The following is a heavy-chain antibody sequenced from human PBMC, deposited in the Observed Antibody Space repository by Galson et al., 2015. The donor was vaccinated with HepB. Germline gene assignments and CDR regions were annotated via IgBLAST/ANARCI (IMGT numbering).Heavy chain of an antibody. CDR1: GYTFTSYG. CDR2: ISAYNGNT. V-gene: IGHV1-18*01. J-gene: IGHJ4*02. Sequence: SVKVSCKASGYTFTSYGISWVRQAPGQGLEWMGWISAYNGNTNYAQKLQGRVTMTTDTSTSTAYMELRSLRSDDTAVYYCARDRGSGVLGGYYLGYFDYWGQGTLVTVSS. D-gene: IGHD3-22*01. CDR3: ARDRGSGVLGGYYLGYFDY.